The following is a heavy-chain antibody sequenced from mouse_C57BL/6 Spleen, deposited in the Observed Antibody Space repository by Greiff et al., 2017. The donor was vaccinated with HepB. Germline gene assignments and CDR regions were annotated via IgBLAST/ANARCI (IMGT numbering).Heavy chain of an antibody. J-gene: IGHJ1*03. V-gene: IGHV1-7*01. D-gene: IGHD2-3*01. CDR2: INTSSGST. CDR1: GYTFTSYW. CDR3: AREWDGGYFDV. Sequence: VQLQQSGAELAKPGASVKLSCKASGYTFTSYWMHWVKQRPGQGLEWIGYINTSSGSTKYNQKFKDKATLTADKSSSTAYMQLSSLTYEDSAVYYCAREWDGGYFDVWGTGTTVTVSS.